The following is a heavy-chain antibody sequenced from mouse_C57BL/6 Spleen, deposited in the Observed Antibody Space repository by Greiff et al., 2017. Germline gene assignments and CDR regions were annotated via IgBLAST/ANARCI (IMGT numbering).Heavy chain of an antibody. CDR3: VLYDYYAMDY. Sequence: VKVVESGPGLVAPSQSLSITCTVSGFSLTSYAISWVRQPPGKGLEWLGVIWTGGGTNYNSALKSRLSISKDNSKSQVFLKMNSLQTDDTARYYCVLYDYYAMDYWGQGTSVTVSS. V-gene: IGHV2-9-1*01. D-gene: IGHD2-3*01. CDR1: GFSLTSYA. CDR2: IWTGGGT. J-gene: IGHJ4*01.